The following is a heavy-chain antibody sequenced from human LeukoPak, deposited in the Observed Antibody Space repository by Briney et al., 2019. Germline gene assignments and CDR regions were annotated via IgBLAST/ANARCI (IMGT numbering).Heavy chain of an antibody. D-gene: IGHD5-12*01. J-gene: IGHJ4*02. CDR2: TQYSRST. Sequence: PSETPSLTCTVSGGSISSYYWSWIRQPPGKGLEWIGSTQYSRSTNYNSSLKSRVTISFDTSKNQFSLKVSSVTAADTAVYYCARGVSGYDWFLDYWGQGTLVTVSS. V-gene: IGHV4-59*01. CDR1: GGSISSYY. CDR3: ARGVSGYDWFLDY.